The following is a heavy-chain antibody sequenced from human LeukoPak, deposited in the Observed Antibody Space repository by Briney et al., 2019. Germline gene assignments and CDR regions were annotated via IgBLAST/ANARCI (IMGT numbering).Heavy chain of an antibody. V-gene: IGHV3-21*01. CDR1: GFNFNTYN. D-gene: IGHD5-12*01. CDR3: ARASGGDRGYDLYHLDY. CDR2: ISSSSYM. Sequence: GGSLRLSCGVSGFNFNTYNMNWVRQAPGKGLEWVSTISSSSYMYYADSVRGRFTISRDNAKSSLYLQMNSLRAEDTAVYYCARASGGDRGYDLYHLDYWGQGSLVTVFS. J-gene: IGHJ4*02.